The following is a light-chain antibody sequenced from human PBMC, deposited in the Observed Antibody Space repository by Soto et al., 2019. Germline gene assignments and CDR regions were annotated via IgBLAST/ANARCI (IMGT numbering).Light chain of an antibody. J-gene: IGLJ2*01. CDR1: NIGTHS. CDR3: QVWDSSSDHRVV. CDR2: DDS. Sequence: YELTQPPSVSVAPGQTARISCGGNNIGTHSVHWYQQQPGQAPVLVVYDDSDRPSGIPARFSGSNSGNMATLTISGVAAGDEADYYCQVWDSSSDHRVVFGGGTKLTVL. V-gene: IGLV3-21*02.